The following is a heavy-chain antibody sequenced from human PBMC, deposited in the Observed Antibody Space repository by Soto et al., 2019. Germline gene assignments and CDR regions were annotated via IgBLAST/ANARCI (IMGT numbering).Heavy chain of an antibody. J-gene: IGHJ6*02. CDR2: ISNTGGST. CDR3: ERRFTMVRGARPYYYYYGMDV. CDR1: GFTFTDYA. D-gene: IGHD3-10*01. V-gene: IGHV3-23*01. Sequence: PGGSLRLCFAASGFTFTDYAMNWVRQATGKWLEWVSVISNTGGSTLYADSVKGRFTISRDNAKNSLYLQMNSLRAEDTAVYYCERRFTMVRGARPYYYYYGMDVWGQGTTVTVYS.